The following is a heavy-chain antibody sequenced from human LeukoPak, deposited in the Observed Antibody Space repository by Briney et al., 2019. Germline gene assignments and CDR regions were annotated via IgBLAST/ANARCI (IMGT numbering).Heavy chain of an antibody. V-gene: IGHV4-30-4*01. CDR2: IYYSGST. D-gene: IGHD3-16*02. J-gene: IGHJ4*02. CDR1: GGSISRGDYY. Sequence: PSETLSLTCTVSGGSISRGDYYWSWIRHPPGKGLEWIGYIYYSGSTYYNPSLKSRVTISVDTSKNQFSLKLSSVTAADTAVYYCARGGVYGILDYWGQGTLVTVSS. CDR3: ARGGVYGILDY.